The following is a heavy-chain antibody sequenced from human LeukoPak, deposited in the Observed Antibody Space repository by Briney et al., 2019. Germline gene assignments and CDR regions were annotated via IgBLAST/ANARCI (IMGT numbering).Heavy chain of an antibody. D-gene: IGHD3-10*01. V-gene: IGHV1-8*01. J-gene: IGHJ4*02. CDR1: GYTFTSYD. CDR2: MNPNSGNT. CDR3: ARAYYGSGSYYIY. Sequence: ASVKVSCKASGYTFTSYDINWVRQATGQGLGWMGWMNPNSGNTGYAQKFQGRVTMTRNTSISTAYMELSSLRSEDTAVYYCARAYYGSGSYYIYWGQGTLVTVSS.